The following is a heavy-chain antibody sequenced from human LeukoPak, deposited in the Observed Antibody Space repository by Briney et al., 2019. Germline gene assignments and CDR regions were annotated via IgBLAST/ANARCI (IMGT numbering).Heavy chain of an antibody. CDR2: INHSGST. J-gene: IGHJ3*02. CDR3: ARDRSSTSWDAFDI. V-gene: IGHV4-34*01. D-gene: IGHD2-2*01. Sequence: SETLSLTCAVYGGSFSGYYWSWIRQPPGKGLEWIGEINHSGSTNYNPSLKSRVTMSVDTSKNQFSLKLSSVTAADTAVYYCARDRSSTSWDAFDIWGQGTMVTVSS. CDR1: GGSFSGYY.